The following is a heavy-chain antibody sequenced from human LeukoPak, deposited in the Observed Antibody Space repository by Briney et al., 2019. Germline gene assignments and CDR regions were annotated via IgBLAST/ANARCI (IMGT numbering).Heavy chain of an antibody. CDR1: GGTFSSYA. D-gene: IGHD3-10*01. CDR3: ARELLTMVRGGGYDY. J-gene: IGHJ4*02. V-gene: IGHV1-69*04. Sequence: SVKVSCKASGGTFSSYAISWVRQAPGQGLEWMGRIIPILGIANYAQKFQGRVTITADKSTSTAYMELSSLRSEDTAVYYCARELLTMVRGGGYDYWGQGTLGTVSS. CDR2: IIPILGIA.